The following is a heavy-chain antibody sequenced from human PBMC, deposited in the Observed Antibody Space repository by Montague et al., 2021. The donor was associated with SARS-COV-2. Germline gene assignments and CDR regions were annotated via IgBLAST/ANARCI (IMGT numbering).Heavy chain of an antibody. Sequence: SLRLSCAASGFTFGSHAVHWVRQAPGKGLEWVAVISYDGTNRHYADSVKGRFTISRDNSNNTLYLQMSSLRVEDTAIYYCAKGGATIFWGFDHWGQGALGAGSS. CDR3: AKGGATIFWGFDH. CDR1: GFTFGSHA. J-gene: IGHJ4*02. V-gene: IGHV3-30-3*01. CDR2: ISYDGTNR. D-gene: IGHD3-9*01.